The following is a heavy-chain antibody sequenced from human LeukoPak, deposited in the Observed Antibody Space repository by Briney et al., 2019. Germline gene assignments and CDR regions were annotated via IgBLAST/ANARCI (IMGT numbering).Heavy chain of an antibody. CDR2: ISSSGSTI. CDR3: ARELLPDSSSSYFDY. V-gene: IGHV3-11*04. D-gene: IGHD6-6*01. Sequence: PGGSLRLSCAASGFTFSDYYMSWIRQAPGKGLEWVSYISSSGSTIYYADSVKGRFTISRDNAKNSLYLQMNSLRAEDTAVYYCARELLPDSSSSYFDYWGQGTLVTVSS. CDR1: GFTFSDYY. J-gene: IGHJ4*02.